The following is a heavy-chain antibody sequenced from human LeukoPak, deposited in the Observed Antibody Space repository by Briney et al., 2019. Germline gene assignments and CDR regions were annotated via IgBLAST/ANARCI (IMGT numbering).Heavy chain of an antibody. D-gene: IGHD2-2*01. V-gene: IGHV3-7*01. Sequence: GGSLRLSCAASGFTFSTYWMSWVRQAPGKGLEWVANIKQDGSEKYYVDSVKGRFTISRDNAKNSLYLQMNSLRAEDTAVYYCARDLRYCSSTSCSRDAFDIWGQGTMVTVSS. CDR3: ARDLRYCSSTSCSRDAFDI. CDR1: GFTFSTYW. CDR2: IKQDGSEK. J-gene: IGHJ3*02.